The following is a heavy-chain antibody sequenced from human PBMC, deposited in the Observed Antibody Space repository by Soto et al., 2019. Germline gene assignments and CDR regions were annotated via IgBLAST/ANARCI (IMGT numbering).Heavy chain of an antibody. CDR3: ARISRSGYYPGDY. J-gene: IGHJ4*02. D-gene: IGHD3-22*01. CDR2: INHSGST. CDR1: GGSFSGYY. V-gene: IGHV4-34*01. Sequence: QVQLQQWGAGLLKPSETLSLTCAVYGGSFSGYYWSWIRQPPGKGLEWIGEINHSGSTNYNPSLKSRVTISVDTSKNQFSLKLSSVTAADTAVYYCARISRSGYYPGDYWGQGTLVTVCS.